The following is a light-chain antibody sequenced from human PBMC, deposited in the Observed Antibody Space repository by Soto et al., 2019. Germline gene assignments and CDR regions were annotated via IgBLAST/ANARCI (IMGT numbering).Light chain of an antibody. CDR2: GTS. CDR1: QSVSSKY. V-gene: IGKV3-20*01. Sequence: EIVLTQSPGTLSLSPGERATLSCRASQSVSSKYLAWYQQKPGQAPRVLIYGTSIRASGVPERFSGGGSGTDCTLTITLLEPEDFAVYYCQQYGSSLFTFGPGTKVDFK. J-gene: IGKJ3*01. CDR3: QQYGSSLFT.